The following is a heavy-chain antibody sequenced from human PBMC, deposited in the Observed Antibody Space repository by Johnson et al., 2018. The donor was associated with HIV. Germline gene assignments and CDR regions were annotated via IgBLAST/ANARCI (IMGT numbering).Heavy chain of an antibody. V-gene: IGHV3-74*01. CDR3: ARDGYCSGGSCYSGDRLDAFDI. D-gene: IGHD2-15*01. J-gene: IGHJ3*02. CDR1: GFTFSSYW. Sequence: MLLVESGGGLVQPGGSLRLSCAASGFTFSSYWMHWVRQAPGKGLVWVSRINSDWSSTSYEDSVKGRFTIARDHAKNTLYLQMNSLRAEDTAVYYCARDGYCSGGSCYSGDRLDAFDIWGQGTMVTVSS. CDR2: INSDWSST.